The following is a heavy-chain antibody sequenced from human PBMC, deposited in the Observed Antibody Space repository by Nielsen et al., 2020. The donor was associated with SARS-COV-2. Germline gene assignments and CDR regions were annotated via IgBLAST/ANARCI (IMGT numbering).Heavy chain of an antibody. D-gene: IGHD7-27*01. V-gene: IGHV3-74*01. CDR2: VSMDGRGT. CDR3: TRDGHHWDLDN. CDR1: GFTFSNYW. J-gene: IGHJ4*02. Sequence: GESLKISCAASGFTFSNYWMHWVRQAPGKGLVWVARVSMDGRGTNYADSVKGRCTISRDNAENTLHLDMSSLRVRDSAVYYCTRDGHHWDLDNWGQGALVTVSS.